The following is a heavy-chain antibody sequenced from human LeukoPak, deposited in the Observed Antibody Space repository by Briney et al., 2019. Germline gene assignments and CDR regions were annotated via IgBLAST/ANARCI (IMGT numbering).Heavy chain of an antibody. Sequence: GGSLRLSCAAPAFSFSDDYMSWISQAPGKVLEWVSYISSSGRPIYYATSVKGRFTISRDDAKDSLYLQMNSLRAEDTAVYYCARARIVGATTVIGYFDYWGQGTLVTVSS. V-gene: IGHV3-11*01. CDR3: ARARIVGATTVIGYFDY. J-gene: IGHJ4*02. D-gene: IGHD1-26*01. CDR1: AFSFSDDY. CDR2: ISSSGRPI.